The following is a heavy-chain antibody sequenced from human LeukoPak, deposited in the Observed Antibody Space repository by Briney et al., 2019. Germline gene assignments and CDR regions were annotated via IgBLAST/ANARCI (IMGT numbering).Heavy chain of an antibody. J-gene: IGHJ5*02. CDR2: ISTSSRYI. CDR3: ARADCSSSTCYLRRSWFDP. V-gene: IGHV3-21*01. CDR1: GFTLSNYD. D-gene: IGHD2-2*01. Sequence: GGSLRPSCAASGFTLSNYDMNWVRQAPGKGLEWVSSISTSSRYIYYKDSVRGRFTISRDDAKNSLYLEMNSLRAEDTAVYYCARADCSSSTCYLRRSWFDPWGQGTLVTVCS.